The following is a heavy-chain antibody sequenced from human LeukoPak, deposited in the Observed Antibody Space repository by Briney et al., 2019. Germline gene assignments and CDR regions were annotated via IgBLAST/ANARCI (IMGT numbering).Heavy chain of an antibody. CDR1: GYSFTSYW. Sequence: GAYLKISCKGSGYSFTSYWIGWVRQMPRKRLEGMGIIYPGDSDTRYSPSFQGQVTISADKSISTAYLQWSSLKASDTAMYYCARPHSSGCYLPFDYWGQGTLVTVSS. CDR2: IYPGDSDT. D-gene: IGHD6-19*01. CDR3: ARPHSSGCYLPFDY. J-gene: IGHJ4*02. V-gene: IGHV5-51*01.